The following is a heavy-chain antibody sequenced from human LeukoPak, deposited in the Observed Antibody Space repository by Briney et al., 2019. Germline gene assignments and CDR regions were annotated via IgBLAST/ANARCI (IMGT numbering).Heavy chain of an antibody. Sequence: SETLSLTCTVSGGSISSYYWSWIRQPPGKGLEWIGYIYYSGSTNYNPSLKSRVTILVDTSKNQFSLKLSSVTAADTAVYYCARHEGATTRYFDPWGQGTLVTVSS. D-gene: IGHD1-26*01. J-gene: IGHJ5*02. CDR1: GGSISSYY. V-gene: IGHV4-59*01. CDR2: IYYSGST. CDR3: ARHEGATTRYFDP.